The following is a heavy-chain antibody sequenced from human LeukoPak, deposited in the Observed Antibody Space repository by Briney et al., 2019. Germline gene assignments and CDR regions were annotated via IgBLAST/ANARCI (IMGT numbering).Heavy chain of an antibody. Sequence: GASVKVSCKASGYTFTCYYMHWVRQAPGQGLEWMGWINPNSGGTNYAQKFQGRVTMTRDTSISTAYMELSRLRSDDTAVYYCARVGVVVPAATFDYWGQGTLVTVSS. CDR3: ARVGVVVPAATFDY. J-gene: IGHJ4*02. V-gene: IGHV1-2*02. CDR2: INPNSGGT. D-gene: IGHD2-2*01. CDR1: GYTFTCYY.